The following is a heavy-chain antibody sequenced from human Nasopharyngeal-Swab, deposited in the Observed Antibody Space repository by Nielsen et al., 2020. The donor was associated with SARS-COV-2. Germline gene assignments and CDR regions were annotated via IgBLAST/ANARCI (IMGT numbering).Heavy chain of an antibody. V-gene: IGHV3-30*03. CDR3: ARGLRGRTDFDY. D-gene: IGHD3/OR15-3a*01. CDR2: ISYDGSNK. CDR1: GFTFSSYG. Sequence: GGSLRLSCAASGFTFSSYGMHWVRQAPGKGLEWAALISYDGSNKYYADSVKGRFTISRDNSKNTLFLQMNSLRAEDTAVYYCARGLRGRTDFDYWGQGTLVTVSS. J-gene: IGHJ4*02.